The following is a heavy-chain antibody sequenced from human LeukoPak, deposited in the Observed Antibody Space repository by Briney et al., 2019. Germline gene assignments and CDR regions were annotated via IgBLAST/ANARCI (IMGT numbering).Heavy chain of an antibody. V-gene: IGHV4-34*01. CDR2: INHSGST. J-gene: IGHJ4*02. CDR1: TWSFSGYY. CDR3: ARDVTMIRRRSYFDY. D-gene: IGHD3-22*01. Sequence: SETLSRTCAGYTWSFSGYYWSWIRQPPGKGLEWIGEINHSGSTNYNPSLKSRVTISVDTSKNQFSLKLSSVTAADTAVYYCARDVTMIRRRSYFDYWGQGTLVTVSS.